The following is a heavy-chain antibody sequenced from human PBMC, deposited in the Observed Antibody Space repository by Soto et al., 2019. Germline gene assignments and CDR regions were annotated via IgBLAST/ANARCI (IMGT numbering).Heavy chain of an antibody. V-gene: IGHV1-8*01. CDR3: ARARNGYSTSGGYGMDV. J-gene: IGHJ6*02. Sequence: ASVNVSRKASGCTFPWYDFYWVRQATGQGLEWMGWMNPNSDNTGYAQKSQRKVTITRNTSISTAYIELSSLTSDDTAVYYCARARNGYSTSGGYGMDVWGQGTTVTVSS. CDR2: MNPNSDNT. D-gene: IGHD6-6*01. CDR1: GCTFPWYD.